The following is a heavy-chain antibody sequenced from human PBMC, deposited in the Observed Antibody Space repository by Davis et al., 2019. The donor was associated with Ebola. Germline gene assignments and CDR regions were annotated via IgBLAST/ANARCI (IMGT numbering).Heavy chain of an antibody. CDR3: ARVDDKSGYYSWNVHDL. D-gene: IGHD3-22*01. CDR1: GGSISSGDYY. V-gene: IGHV4-30-4*08. CDR2: TSYSGTS. J-gene: IGHJ3*01. Sequence: SETLSLTCTVSGGSISSGDYYWSWVRQSTGKGLEWFVYTSYSGTSHYSPSLESRGSLSVDVTKHHFSLRPTSLTAADTAVYYCARVDDKSGYYSWNVHDLWGQGTMVTVSS.